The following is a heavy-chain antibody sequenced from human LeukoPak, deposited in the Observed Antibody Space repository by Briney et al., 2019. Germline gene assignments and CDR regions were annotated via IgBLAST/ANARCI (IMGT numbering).Heavy chain of an antibody. CDR2: FDPEDGET. CDR1: GYTFTGYY. CDR3: ATDTSSYYYDSSGLWY. V-gene: IGHV1-24*01. D-gene: IGHD3-22*01. Sequence: ASVKVSCKTSGYTFTGYYVNWVRQAPGKGLEWMGGFDPEDGETIYAQKFQGRVTMTEDTSTDTAYMELSSLRSEDTAVYYCATDTSSYYYDSSGLWYWGQGTLVTVSS. J-gene: IGHJ4*02.